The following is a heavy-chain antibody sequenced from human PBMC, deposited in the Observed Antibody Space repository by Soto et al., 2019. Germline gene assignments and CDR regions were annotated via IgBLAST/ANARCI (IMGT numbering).Heavy chain of an antibody. D-gene: IGHD3-16*02. CDR1: GGTFKNFA. J-gene: IGHJ4*02. CDR3: ARSFGSGGVIGGFDF. Sequence: QVQLEQSGAEVRKPGSAVRVSCQASGGTFKNFAMNWVRQAPGQGLEWMGGIIPIFDTPNYAQKFQGRVTITVDESTNTAYMDLSSRRSEDTAVYYCARSFGSGGVIGGFDFWGQGTLVTVSS. V-gene: IGHV1-69*01. CDR2: IIPIFDTP.